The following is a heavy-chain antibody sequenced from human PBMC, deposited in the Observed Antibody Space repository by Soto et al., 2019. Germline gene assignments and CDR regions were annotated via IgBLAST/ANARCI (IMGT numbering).Heavy chain of an antibody. J-gene: IGHJ6*03. CDR1: GFTFSSYW. D-gene: IGHD3-3*01. Sequence: PGGSLRLSCAASGFTFSSYWMSRVRQAPGKGLEWVANIKQDGSEKYYVDSVKGRFTISRDDAKNSLYLQMNSLRAEDTAVYYCARAHYDFWSGYYKDQHYYYYMDVWGKGTTVTVSS. CDR3: ARAHYDFWSGYYKDQHYYYYMDV. CDR2: IKQDGSEK. V-gene: IGHV3-7*01.